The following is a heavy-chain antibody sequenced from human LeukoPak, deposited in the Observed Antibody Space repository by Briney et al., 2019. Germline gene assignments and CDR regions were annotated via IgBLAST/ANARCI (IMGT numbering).Heavy chain of an antibody. D-gene: IGHD6-13*01. CDR3: ARDSPSYSSSWPAYFDY. Sequence: ASVKVSCKASGGTFSSYAISWVRQAPGQGLEWMGGIIPIFGTANYAQKFQGRVTITTDESTSTAYMELSSLRSEDTAVYYCARDSPSYSSSWPAYFDYWGQGTLVTVSS. V-gene: IGHV1-69*05. CDR2: IIPIFGTA. J-gene: IGHJ4*02. CDR1: GGTFSSYA.